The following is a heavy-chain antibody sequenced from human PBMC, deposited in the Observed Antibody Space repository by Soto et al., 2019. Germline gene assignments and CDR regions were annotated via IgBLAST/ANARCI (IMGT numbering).Heavy chain of an antibody. D-gene: IGHD2-15*01. Sequence: GGSLRLSCAASGSTFSSYAMSWVRQAPGKGLEWVSAISGSGGSTYYADSVKGRFTISRDNSKNTLYLQMNSLRAEDTAVYYCAQGICSGGSCYSHYYYGMDVWGQGTTVTVSS. J-gene: IGHJ6*02. CDR3: AQGICSGGSCYSHYYYGMDV. CDR2: ISGSGGST. V-gene: IGHV3-23*01. CDR1: GSTFSSYA.